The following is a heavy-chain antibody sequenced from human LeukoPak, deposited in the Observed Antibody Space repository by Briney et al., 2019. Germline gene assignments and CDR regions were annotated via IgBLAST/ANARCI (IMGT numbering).Heavy chain of an antibody. CDR1: GYTFTSYD. D-gene: IGHD2-21*01. J-gene: IGHJ6*02. Sequence: ASVKVSCKASGYTFTSYDINWVRQATGQGLEWMGWVNPNSGHAGSPQKFQGRVTMTRDTSISTAYTELSSLTSEDTAVYYCARGILEGVDVWGQGTAVTVSS. CDR2: VNPNSGHA. CDR3: ARGILEGVDV. V-gene: IGHV1-8*01.